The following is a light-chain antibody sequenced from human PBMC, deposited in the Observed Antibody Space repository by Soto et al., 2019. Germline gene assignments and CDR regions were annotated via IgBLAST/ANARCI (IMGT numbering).Light chain of an antibody. V-gene: IGKV1-33*01. CDR1: QDISNY. CDR3: QQYDNLLLA. J-gene: IGKJ4*01. CDR2: DAS. Sequence: DLQMTQSPSSLSASVGDRVTITCQASQDISNYLNWYQQKPGKAPKLLIYDASNLETGVPSRFSGSGSGTDVTFTISSLQPEDIATYYCQQYDNLLLAFGGGTKVEIK.